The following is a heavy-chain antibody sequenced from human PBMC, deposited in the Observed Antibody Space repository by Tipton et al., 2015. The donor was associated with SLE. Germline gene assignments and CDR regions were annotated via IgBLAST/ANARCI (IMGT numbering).Heavy chain of an antibody. CDR1: GFTFGNYG. J-gene: IGHJ3*02. CDR3: VRERAPFGGFDI. CDR2: IWSGANNK. V-gene: IGHV3-33*01. Sequence: SLRLSCAASGFTFGNYGMHWVRQAPGKGLEWVAVIWSGANNKYHADSVRGRFTMSRDNSKNTLDLQMNSLRVEDTALYYCVRERAPFGGFDIWGQGTMVTVSS. D-gene: IGHD2-15*01.